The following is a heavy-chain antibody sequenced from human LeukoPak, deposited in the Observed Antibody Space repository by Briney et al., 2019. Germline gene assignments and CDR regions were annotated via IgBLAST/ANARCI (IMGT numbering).Heavy chain of an antibody. D-gene: IGHD1-26*01. CDR2: IHTGGT. J-gene: IGHJ3*02. Sequence: GGSLRLSCAVSGFTVSVNYMSWVRQAPGKGLEWVSFIHTGGTLYADSVKGRFTISRDNSKNTVSLQMNSLRAEDTAVYYCARPHSGTYQWGFDSWGQGTLVTASS. CDR1: GFTVSVNY. V-gene: IGHV3-66*02. CDR3: ARPHSGTYQWGFDS.